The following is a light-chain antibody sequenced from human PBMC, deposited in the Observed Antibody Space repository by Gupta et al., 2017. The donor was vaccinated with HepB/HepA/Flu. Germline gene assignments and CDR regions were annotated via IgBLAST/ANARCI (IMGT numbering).Light chain of an antibody. CDR3: QQDNTYSLT. V-gene: IGKV1-5*03. Sequence: DIQMTHPPSSLSASLGDRVTITCRPSQSIRSWLACYQQKPGKAPKLLIYKASSLAGGVPSRFSGGASAADFALTSSILHPEDFAIYCCQQDNTYSLTFGHGTKVDIK. J-gene: IGKJ3*01. CDR2: KAS. CDR1: QSIRSW.